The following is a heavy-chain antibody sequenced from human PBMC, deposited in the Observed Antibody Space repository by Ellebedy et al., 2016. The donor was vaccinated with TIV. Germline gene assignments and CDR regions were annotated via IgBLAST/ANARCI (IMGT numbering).Heavy chain of an antibody. D-gene: IGHD1-7*01. CDR3: TRAYSNYDPYDY. V-gene: IGHV1-8*01. CDR1: GYTFTSYD. Sequence: ASVKVSCXASGYTFTSYDINWVRQATGHGLEWMGWMNPHIGNTGYAQKFLGRVTMTRNTSISTAYMELNSLRSEDTAVYYCTRAYSNYDPYDYWGQGSLVTVSS. J-gene: IGHJ4*02. CDR2: MNPHIGNT.